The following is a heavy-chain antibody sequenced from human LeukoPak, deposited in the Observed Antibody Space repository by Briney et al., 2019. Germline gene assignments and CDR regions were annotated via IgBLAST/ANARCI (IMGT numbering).Heavy chain of an antibody. D-gene: IGHD6-19*01. CDR1: GFTLSDHY. CDR3: AKDQWLVRRSFDY. CDR2: SRNKANSYST. J-gene: IGHJ4*02. Sequence: GGSLRLSCEASGFTLSDHYMDWVRQAPGKGLEWVGRSRNKANSYSTEYAASVKGRFTISRDDSKNSLFLQMNSLRAEDTAVYYCAKDQWLVRRSFDYWGQGTLVTVSS. V-gene: IGHV3-72*01.